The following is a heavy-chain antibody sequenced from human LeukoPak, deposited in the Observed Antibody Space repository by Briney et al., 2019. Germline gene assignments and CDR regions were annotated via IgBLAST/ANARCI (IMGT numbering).Heavy chain of an antibody. J-gene: IGHJ6*02. CDR1: GGSFSGYY. D-gene: IGHD3-10*01. V-gene: IGHV4-34*01. CDR2: INHSGST. CDR3: ARLRDTYYYGSGSYYISALDYYGMDV. Sequence: SETLSLTCAVYGGSFSGYYWSWIRQPPGKGLEWIGEINHSGSTNYNPSLKSRVTISVDTPKNQFSLKLSSVTAADTAVYYCARLRDTYYYGSGSYYISALDYYGMDVWGQGTTVTVSS.